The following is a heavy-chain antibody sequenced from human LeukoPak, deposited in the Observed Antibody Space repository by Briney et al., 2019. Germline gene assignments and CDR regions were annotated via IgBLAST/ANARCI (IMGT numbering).Heavy chain of an antibody. CDR3: ARGRVGTNGWYYFGH. V-gene: IGHV1-8*01. Sequence: ASVKVSCKTSGYTFVFNDLSWVRQVPGQGLEWMGWMNPNNGDAAYAQKFQGRVTMTRDTSITTAYMELSSLRSEDTAVYFCARGRVGTNGWYYFGHWGQGSLVTVSS. J-gene: IGHJ4*02. CDR1: GYTFVFND. D-gene: IGHD7-27*01. CDR2: MNPNNGDA.